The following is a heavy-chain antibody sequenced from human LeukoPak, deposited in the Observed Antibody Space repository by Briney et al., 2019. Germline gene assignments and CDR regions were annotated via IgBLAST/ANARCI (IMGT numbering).Heavy chain of an antibody. Sequence: PGRSLRLSCAASGFTFDDYAMHWVRQAPGKGLEWVSGISWNSGSIGYADSVKGRFTISRDNAKNSLYLQMNSLRAEDTALYYCAKGDYFDYWGQGTLVTVPS. CDR2: ISWNSGSI. CDR1: GFTFDDYA. V-gene: IGHV3-9*01. CDR3: AKGDYFDY. J-gene: IGHJ4*02.